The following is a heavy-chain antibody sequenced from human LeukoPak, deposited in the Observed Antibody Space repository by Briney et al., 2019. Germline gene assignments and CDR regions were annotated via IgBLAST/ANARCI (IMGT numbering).Heavy chain of an antibody. Sequence: TGGSLRLSCAASRFTFSSYAMSWVRQAPGKGLEWVSAISGSGGSTYYADSVKGRFTISRDNSKNTLYLQMNSLRAEDTAVYYCAKDLMNTMIVVVPTRGAFDIWGQGTMVTVSS. CDR2: ISGSGGST. D-gene: IGHD3-22*01. CDR1: RFTFSSYA. J-gene: IGHJ3*02. CDR3: AKDLMNTMIVVVPTRGAFDI. V-gene: IGHV3-23*01.